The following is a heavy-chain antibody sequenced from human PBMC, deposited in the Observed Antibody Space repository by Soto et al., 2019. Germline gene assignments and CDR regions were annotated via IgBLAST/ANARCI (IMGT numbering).Heavy chain of an antibody. CDR3: ATARRFDSSGYYYYYGMDV. J-gene: IGHJ6*02. D-gene: IGHD3-22*01. Sequence: EASVKVSCKASGGTFSSYAISWVRQAPGQGLEWMGGIIPIFGTANYAQKFQGRVTITADKSTSTAYMELSSLRSEDTAVYYCATARRFDSSGYYYYYGMDVWGQGTTVTVSS. CDR1: GGTFSSYA. V-gene: IGHV1-69*06. CDR2: IIPIFGTA.